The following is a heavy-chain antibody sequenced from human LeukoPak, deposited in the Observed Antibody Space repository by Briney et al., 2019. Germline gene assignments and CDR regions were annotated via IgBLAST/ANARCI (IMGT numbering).Heavy chain of an antibody. CDR2: INPSSNAA. CDR1: GYTFSDYT. V-gene: IGHV1-2*02. D-gene: IGHD3-10*01. J-gene: IGHJ4*02. Sequence: ASVKVSCKTSGYTFSDYTIHWVRQDPGQGLEWMGWINPSSNAANYAQRFEGRVSLTRDTSISTADMVLTSLTSDDTGVYYCARSRELLDFDTWGQGTLVSVSS. CDR3: ARSRELLDFDT.